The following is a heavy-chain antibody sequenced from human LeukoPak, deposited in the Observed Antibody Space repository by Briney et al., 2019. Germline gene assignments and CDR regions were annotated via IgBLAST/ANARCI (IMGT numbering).Heavy chain of an antibody. D-gene: IGHD4-17*01. CDR1: GGTFSSYT. CDR2: IIPILGIA. V-gene: IGHV1-69*02. CDR3: ARGSPVTTVALDY. Sequence: GSSVKVSCKASGGTFSSYTISWVRQAPGQGLEWMGRIIPILGIANYAQKFQGRVTITADKSTSTANMELSSLRSEDTAVYYCARGSPVTTVALDYWGQGTLVTVSS. J-gene: IGHJ4*02.